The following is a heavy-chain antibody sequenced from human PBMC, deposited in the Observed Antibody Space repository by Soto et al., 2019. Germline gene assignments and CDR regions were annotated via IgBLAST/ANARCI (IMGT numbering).Heavy chain of an antibody. CDR3: ASAKIDYYGSGSYYSGHFDY. CDR1: GGSISSYY. Sequence: SETLSLTCTVSGGSISSYYWSWIRQPAGKGLEWIGRIYTSGSTNYNPSLKSRVTMSVDTSKNQFSLKLSSVTAADTAVYYCASAKIDYYGSGSYYSGHFDYWGQGTLVTVSS. V-gene: IGHV4-4*07. J-gene: IGHJ4*02. D-gene: IGHD3-10*01. CDR2: IYTSGST.